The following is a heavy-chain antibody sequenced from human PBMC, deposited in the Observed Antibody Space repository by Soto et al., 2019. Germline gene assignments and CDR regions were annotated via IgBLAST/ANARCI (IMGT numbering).Heavy chain of an antibody. CDR1: GFTFSDNA. J-gene: IGHJ6*02. V-gene: IGHV3-23*01. D-gene: IGHD2-2*01. CDR2: ISDDGDST. Sequence: GGSLRLSCGASGFTFSDNAMTWVRQAPGKGLEWVSSISDDGDSTYYADSVKGRFAVSRDNSKNTLFLHMNSLGAEDTAVYYCAKSLSTAVNYGMEVWGQGTSVTVSS. CDR3: AKSLSTAVNYGMEV.